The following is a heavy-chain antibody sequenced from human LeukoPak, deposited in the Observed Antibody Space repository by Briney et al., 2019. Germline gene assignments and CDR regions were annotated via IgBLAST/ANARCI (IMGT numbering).Heavy chain of an antibody. Sequence: SETLSLTCAVYGGSFSGYYWSWIRQPPGKGLEWIGEINHSGSTNYNPSLKSRVTISVDTSKNQFSLELSSVTAADTAVYYCARGRLHYDILLSRNWFDPWGQGTLVTVSS. V-gene: IGHV4-34*01. D-gene: IGHD3-9*01. J-gene: IGHJ5*02. CDR1: GGSFSGYY. CDR3: ARGRLHYDILLSRNWFDP. CDR2: INHSGST.